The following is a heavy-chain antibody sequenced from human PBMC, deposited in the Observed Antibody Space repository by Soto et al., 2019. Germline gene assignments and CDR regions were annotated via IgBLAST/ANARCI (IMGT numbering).Heavy chain of an antibody. V-gene: IGHV3-74*01. CDR3: ATAGSYRFDH. CDR2: INPDATTI. CDR1: GFTFSNYR. D-gene: IGHD3-10*01. Sequence: PGGSLRLSCATSGFTFSNYRIHWVRQAPGEGLVWVSRINPDATTINYADSVKGRFTVSRDNAKNTLYLQMNSLRAEDTAVYYCATAGSYRFDHWGQGTLVTVS. J-gene: IGHJ4*02.